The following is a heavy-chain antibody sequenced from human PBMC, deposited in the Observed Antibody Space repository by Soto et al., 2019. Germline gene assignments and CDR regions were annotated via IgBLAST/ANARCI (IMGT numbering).Heavy chain of an antibody. CDR1: GYSFTTYG. D-gene: IGHD2-15*01. V-gene: IGHV1-18*01. CDR3: AREGSRPYYYYGMDV. Sequence: QVPLVQSGAEVKKPGASVKVSFKASGYSFTTYGIAWVRQAPGQGLEWMGWISTYNGDTDYAQNLQGRVIMTTDTSTTTAYMELRSLRSDDTAVYYCAREGSRPYYYYGMDVWGQGTTVSVSS. CDR2: ISTYNGDT. J-gene: IGHJ6*02.